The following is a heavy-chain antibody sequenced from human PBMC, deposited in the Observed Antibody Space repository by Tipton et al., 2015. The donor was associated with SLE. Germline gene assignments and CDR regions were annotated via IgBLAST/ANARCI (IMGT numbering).Heavy chain of an antibody. D-gene: IGHD3-22*01. CDR2: ISWNSGSI. J-gene: IGHJ3*02. CDR3: AKAKAEYYYDSSGLGAFDI. CDR1: GFIFDDYA. V-gene: IGHV3-9*01. Sequence: SLRLSCAASGFIFDDYAMHWVRQAPGKGLEWVSGISWNSGSIGYADSVKGRFTISRDNAKNSLYLQMNSLRAEDTALYYCAKAKAEYYYDSSGLGAFDIWGQGTMVTVSS.